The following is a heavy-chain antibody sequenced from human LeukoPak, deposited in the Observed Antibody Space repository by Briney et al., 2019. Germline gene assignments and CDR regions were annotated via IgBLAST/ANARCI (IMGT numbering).Heavy chain of an antibody. Sequence: ASVKVSCKASGYTFSSYYMHWVRQVPEQGLEWVGLINPTGDSTNYAQKFRGRVTMTRDASTSTVYMDLNSLTSEDTAVYYCAREASGGYFDYWGQGTLVTVSS. CDR1: GYTFSSYY. J-gene: IGHJ4*02. CDR2: INPTGDST. CDR3: AREASGGYFDY. V-gene: IGHV1-46*01. D-gene: IGHD4-23*01.